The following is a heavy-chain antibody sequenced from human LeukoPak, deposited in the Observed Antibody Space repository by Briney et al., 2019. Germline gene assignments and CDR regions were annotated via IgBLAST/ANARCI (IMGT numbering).Heavy chain of an antibody. V-gene: IGHV1-2*02. D-gene: IGHD3-22*01. Sequence: EASVMVSCKASGYTFTGYYLHWVRQAPGQGLEWMGWINPNNGGITYAQKFQGRVTMTRDTAISTAYLELSRLRSDDTAVYYCARVGDYYDSSGSYLYWGQGTLVPVSS. CDR2: INPNNGGI. J-gene: IGHJ4*02. CDR3: ARVGDYYDSSGSYLY. CDR1: GYTFTGYY.